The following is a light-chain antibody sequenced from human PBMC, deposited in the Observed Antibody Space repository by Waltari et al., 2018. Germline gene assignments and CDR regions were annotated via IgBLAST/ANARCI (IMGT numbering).Light chain of an antibody. CDR3: QQFGGSPMYT. V-gene: IGKV3-20*01. CDR1: RSVHNTF. J-gene: IGKJ2*01. CDR2: STS. Sequence: EVVLTQSPATLSVSPGGGATLSCRASRSVHNTFLAWYQHKPGPAPRLLIYSTSTKATGGPDKVTGSGAGTDFTLTITSGEPGDSAGYYCQQFGGSPMYTFGQGTTLGI.